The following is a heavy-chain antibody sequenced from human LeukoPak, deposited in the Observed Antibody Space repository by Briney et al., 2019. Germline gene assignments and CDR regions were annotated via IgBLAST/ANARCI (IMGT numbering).Heavy chain of an antibody. V-gene: IGHV1-2*02. CDR3: ASSHIVVMTATKTKDDY. Sequence: ASVKVSCKASGYTFTSYDINWVRQAPGQGLEWMGWINPNSGGTNYAQKFQGRITMTRDTSISTAYMELSRLRSDDTAVYYCASSHIVVMTATKTKDDYWGQGTLVTVSS. CDR2: INPNSGGT. J-gene: IGHJ4*02. D-gene: IGHD2-21*02. CDR1: GYTFTSYD.